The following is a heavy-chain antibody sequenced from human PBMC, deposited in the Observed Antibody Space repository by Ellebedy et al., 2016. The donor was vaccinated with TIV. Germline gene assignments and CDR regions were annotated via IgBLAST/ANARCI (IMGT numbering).Heavy chain of an antibody. CDR2: INPNSGGT. J-gene: IGHJ4*02. V-gene: IGHV1-2*02. CDR1: GYTFTGYY. CDR3: TRSTDYDYLWGSYRPDFDY. Sequence: AASVKVSCKASGYTFTGYYMHWVRQAPGQGLEWMGWINPNSGGTNYGQKFQGRVTMTTSTSTAYMELSRLRFDDTAVYYCTRSTDYDYLWGSYRPDFDYWGQGTLVIVSS. D-gene: IGHD3-16*02.